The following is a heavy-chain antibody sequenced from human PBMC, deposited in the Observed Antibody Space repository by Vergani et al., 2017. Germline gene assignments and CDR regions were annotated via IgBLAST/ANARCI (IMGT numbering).Heavy chain of an antibody. J-gene: IGHJ4*02. D-gene: IGHD2-2*02. CDR3: VRDRGLXAEGRCYTEAWDY. Sequence: QVQLVESGGGVVQPGTSLRLSCVVSGFALNRHAMYWVRQAPGKGLEWVVGISFDGTNEYYPDLVKGRFTISRDIAKNTLYLQVRSLRLEDTGVYHCVRDRGLXAEGRCYTEAWDYWGQGTPVTVSS. CDR2: ISFDGTNE. CDR1: GFALNRHA. V-gene: IGHV3-30-3*01.